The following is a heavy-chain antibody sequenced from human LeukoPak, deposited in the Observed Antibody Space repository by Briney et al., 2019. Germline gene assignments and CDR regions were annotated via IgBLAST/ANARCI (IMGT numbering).Heavy chain of an antibody. CDR3: ARDYYDSSGYPNYYYYYYMDV. Sequence: ASVKVSCKASGGTFSSYAISWVRQAPGQGLEWMGWISAYNGNTNYAQKLQGRVTMTTDTSTSTAYMELRSLRSDDTAVYYCARDYYDSSGYPNYYYYYYMDVWGKGTTVTVSS. V-gene: IGHV1-18*01. J-gene: IGHJ6*03. CDR2: ISAYNGNT. CDR1: GGTFSSYA. D-gene: IGHD3-22*01.